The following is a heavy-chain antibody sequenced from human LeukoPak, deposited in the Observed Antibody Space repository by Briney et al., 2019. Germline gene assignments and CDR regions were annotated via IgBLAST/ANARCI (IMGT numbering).Heavy chain of an antibody. D-gene: IGHD5-12*01. CDR2: ISSDSRTI. CDR1: GFTFSSYS. CDR3: AKDLVAGGLRGSHFDY. J-gene: IGHJ4*02. Sequence: GGSLRLSCAASGFTFSSYSMNWVRQAPGKGLEWVSYISSDSRTIYYADSVKGRFTISRDNSKNTLYLQMNSLRAEDTAVYYCAKDLVAGGLRGSHFDYWGQGTLVTVSS. V-gene: IGHV3-48*01.